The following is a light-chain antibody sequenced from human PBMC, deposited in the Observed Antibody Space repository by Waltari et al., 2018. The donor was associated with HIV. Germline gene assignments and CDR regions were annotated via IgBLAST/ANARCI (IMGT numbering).Light chain of an antibody. J-gene: IGLJ1*01. CDR3: YSYSDTSSSYV. V-gene: IGLV2-23*02. CDR1: STDVGTFNL. CDR2: EVT. Sequence: QSALTQPASVSGSPGQSITISCPGTSTDVGTFNLVSWYQQYPGKAPKLLIYEVTKRPSGASNRFSASKSGNTASLTISGLRAEDEADYYCYSYSDTSSSYVFGTGTKVTVL.